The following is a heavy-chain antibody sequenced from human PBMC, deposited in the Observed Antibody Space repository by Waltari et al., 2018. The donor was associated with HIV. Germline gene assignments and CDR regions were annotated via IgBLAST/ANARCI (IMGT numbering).Heavy chain of an antibody. CDR1: GGTFNNYA. CDR3: ARMATVVDWYFDL. V-gene: IGHV1-69*01. J-gene: IGHJ2*01. D-gene: IGHD2-15*01. CDR2: IIPVVGTT. Sequence: QVQLVQSGAEVKKPGSSVKVSCKASGGTFNNYAITWVRQAPGQGLEWMGGIIPVVGTTNDAQKFQGRLAIIADESTSTGYMELSSLRSEDTAVYYCARMATVVDWYFDLWGRGTLVTVSS.